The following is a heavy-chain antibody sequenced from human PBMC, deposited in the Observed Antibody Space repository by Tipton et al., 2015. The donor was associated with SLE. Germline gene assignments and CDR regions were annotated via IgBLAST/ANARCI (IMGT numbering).Heavy chain of an antibody. V-gene: IGHV4-34*01. CDR2: INHRGST. CDR1: GGSIRSYY. J-gene: IGHJ3*02. D-gene: IGHD3-3*01. CDR3: AREGDFWSGRAFDI. Sequence: TLSLTCTVSGGSIRSYYWSWIRQPPGKGLEWIGEINHRGSTNYNPSLKSRVTISVDTSKNQFSLKLSSVTAADTAVYYCAREGDFWSGRAFDIWGQGTMVTVSS.